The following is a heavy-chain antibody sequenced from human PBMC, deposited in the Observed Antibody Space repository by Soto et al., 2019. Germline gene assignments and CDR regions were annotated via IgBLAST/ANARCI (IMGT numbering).Heavy chain of an antibody. V-gene: IGHV1-18*04. CDR3: ARVLPRAESLQP. J-gene: IGHJ4*02. D-gene: IGHD3-16*02. CDR2: ISAYNGNT. CDR1: GYTFTSYC. Sequence: ASVNVSFKAAGYTFTSYCISWVRQAPGQWLELMGWISAYNGNTNYAHKLQGRVTITTDTSTSTAYMELRSLRSDDTALDYCARVLPRAESLQPWGQGILVSVSS.